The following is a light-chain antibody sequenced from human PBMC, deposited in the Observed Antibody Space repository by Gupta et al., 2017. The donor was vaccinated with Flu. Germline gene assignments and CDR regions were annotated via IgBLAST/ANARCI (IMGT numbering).Light chain of an antibody. CDR1: NSNIATYA. CDR2: DNY. CDR3: ETWDSGLSAVL. V-gene: IGLV1-51*01. J-gene: IGLJ2*01. Sequence: QSVLTQPPSVSAAPGQRVTISCSGGNSNIATYAVTWYQQFPGTAPKLVIYDNYKRPSGIPDRFSGSKSGTSATLAITGLQRGDEADYYCETWDSGLSAVLFGGGTKLTV.